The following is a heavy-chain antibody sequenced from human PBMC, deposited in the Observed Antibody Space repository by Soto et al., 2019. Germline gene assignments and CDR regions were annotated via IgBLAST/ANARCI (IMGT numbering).Heavy chain of an antibody. CDR3: ARYSMVRGVIANWFDP. CDR1: GYTFTSYG. D-gene: IGHD3-10*01. V-gene: IGHV1-18*04. J-gene: IGHJ5*02. Sequence: QVQLVQSGAEVKKPGASVKVSCKASGYTFTSYGISWVRKAPGQGLEWMGWISAYNGNTNYAQKLQGRVTMTTDTSKSTAYMELRSLRSDDTAVYYCARYSMVRGVIANWFDPWGQGTLVTVSS. CDR2: ISAYNGNT.